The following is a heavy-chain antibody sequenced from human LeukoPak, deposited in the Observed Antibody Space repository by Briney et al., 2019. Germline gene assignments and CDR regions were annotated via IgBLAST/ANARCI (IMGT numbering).Heavy chain of an antibody. D-gene: IGHD2-2*01. CDR2: IIPIFGTA. CDR3: ARAVRFVVVPAHACDI. V-gene: IGHV1-69*05. Sequence: GASVKVSCKASGGTFSSYAVSWVRQAPGQGLEWMGGIIPIFGTANYAQKFQGRVTITTDESTSTAYMELSSLRSEDTAVYYCARAVRFVVVPAHACDIWGQGTMVTVSS. J-gene: IGHJ3*02. CDR1: GGTFSSYA.